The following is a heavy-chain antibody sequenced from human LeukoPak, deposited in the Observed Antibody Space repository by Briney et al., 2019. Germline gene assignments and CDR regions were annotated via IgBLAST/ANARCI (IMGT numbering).Heavy chain of an antibody. CDR3: ARDHSGTYYGIEAFDI. CDR2: IYYSGST. CDR1: GGSISSSSYY. Sequence: SETLSLTCTVSGGSISSSSYYWGWIRQPPGKGLEWIGSIYYSGSTYYNPSLKSRVTISVDTSKNQFSLKVSSVTAADTAVYFCARDHSGTYYGIEAFDIWGQGTMVTVSS. D-gene: IGHD1-26*01. V-gene: IGHV4-39*07. J-gene: IGHJ3*02.